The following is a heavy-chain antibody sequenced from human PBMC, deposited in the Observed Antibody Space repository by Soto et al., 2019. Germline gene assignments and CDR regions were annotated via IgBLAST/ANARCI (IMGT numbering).Heavy chain of an antibody. CDR1: GGSITSGPYY. D-gene: IGHD4-17*01. CDR3: ARLFGDYVGWFDP. V-gene: IGHV4-31*03. J-gene: IGHJ5*02. CDR2: IYYTGST. Sequence: QVQLQESGPGLVKPSQTLSLTCTVSGGSITSGPYYWSWIRQHPGKGLEWIGYIYYTGSTYSNPSLVSRITMSVDTSKNQFSLKLRSVTAADTAVYYCARLFGDYVGWFDPWGQGSLVTFSS.